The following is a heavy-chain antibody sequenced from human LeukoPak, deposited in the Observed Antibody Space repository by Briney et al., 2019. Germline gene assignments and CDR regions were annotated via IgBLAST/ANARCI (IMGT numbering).Heavy chain of an antibody. Sequence: PSETLSLTCTVSGGSITNYFWSWIRQPPGKGLEWIGYIYYSGSTNYNPSLKSRVTISVDTSKNQFSLKLSSVTAADTAVYYCATIGGDGYTTFDYWGQGTLVTVSS. CDR3: ATIGGDGYTTFDY. J-gene: IGHJ4*02. CDR1: GGSITNYF. D-gene: IGHD5-24*01. CDR2: IYYSGST. V-gene: IGHV4-59*08.